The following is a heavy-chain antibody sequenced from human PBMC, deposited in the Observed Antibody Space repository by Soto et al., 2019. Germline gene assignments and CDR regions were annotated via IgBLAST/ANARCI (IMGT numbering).Heavy chain of an antibody. CDR3: AKERSSGWSDY. CDR1: GFTFSNYG. D-gene: IGHD6-19*01. CDR2: ISYDGSNK. V-gene: IGHV3-30*18. Sequence: QVQLVESGGGVVQPGRSLRLSCAASGFTFSNYGMHWVRQAPGMGLEWVAVISYDGSNKYYADSVKGRFTISRDNSKNTLYLQMNNLRAEDTAVYYCAKERSSGWSDYWGQGTLVTVSS. J-gene: IGHJ4*02.